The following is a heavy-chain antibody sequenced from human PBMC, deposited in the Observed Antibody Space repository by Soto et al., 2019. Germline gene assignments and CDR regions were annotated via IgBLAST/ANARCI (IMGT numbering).Heavy chain of an antibody. D-gene: IGHD3-16*01. Sequence: SETLSLTCTVSGGSISSGDYYWSWIRQPPGKGLEWIAYMYYSGSTYYDPSLKSRVAISVDTSKNQFSLKLSSVTAADTAVYYFAGGEGYDLYVWGQGTTVTVSS. CDR1: GGSISSGDYY. V-gene: IGHV4-30-4*01. CDR2: MYYSGST. CDR3: AGGEGYDLYV. J-gene: IGHJ6*02.